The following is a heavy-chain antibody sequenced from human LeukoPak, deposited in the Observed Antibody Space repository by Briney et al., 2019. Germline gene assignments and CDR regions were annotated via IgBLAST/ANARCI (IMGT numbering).Heavy chain of an antibody. D-gene: IGHD5-24*01. Sequence: PSETLSLTCTVSGGSISSSSYYWGWIRQPPGKGLEWIGSISYRGTTFYNPSLKSRVTISVDTSKNQFFLKVSSVTAADTAVHYCARGPHPGGAGYNLIDHWGQGTLVTVSP. CDR3: ARGPHPGGAGYNLIDH. J-gene: IGHJ4*02. CDR2: ISYRGTT. CDR1: GGSISSSSYY. V-gene: IGHV4-39*01.